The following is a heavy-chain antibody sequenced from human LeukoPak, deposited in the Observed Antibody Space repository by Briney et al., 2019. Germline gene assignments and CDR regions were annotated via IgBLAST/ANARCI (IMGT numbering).Heavy chain of an antibody. J-gene: IGHJ3*02. CDR3: TRGARDDYKDIDAFDI. V-gene: IGHV4-4*07. D-gene: IGHD5-24*01. Sequence: SETLSLTCSVSGGSINFNHWSWIGQPAGKGLEGIGRIYSSGTTNYNPSLNSRVTMSVDTSNNQFSLKLTSVTAADTAVYYCTRGARDDYKDIDAFDIWGQGTMVTVSS. CDR2: IYSSGTT. CDR1: GGSINFNH.